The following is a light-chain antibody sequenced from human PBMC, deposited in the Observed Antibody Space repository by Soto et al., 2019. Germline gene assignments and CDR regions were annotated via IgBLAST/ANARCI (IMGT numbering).Light chain of an antibody. J-gene: IGLJ2*01. V-gene: IGLV2-14*01. CDR3: SSWSTTLDVI. CDR2: EVA. Sequence: QSVLTQPASVSGSPGQSITISCTGTSSDIGTYNFVSWYQQYPGRAPKLIIYEVAIRPSGVSNRFSGSKSGNTASLTISGLQADDEAAYYCSSWSTTLDVIFGGGTQLTVL. CDR1: SSDIGTYNF.